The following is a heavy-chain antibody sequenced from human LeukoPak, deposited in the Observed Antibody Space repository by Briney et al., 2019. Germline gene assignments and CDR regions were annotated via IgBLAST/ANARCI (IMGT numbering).Heavy chain of an antibody. J-gene: IGHJ3*02. D-gene: IGHD6-19*01. Sequence: SETLSLTCTVSGGSIISSSYYWGWIRQPPGKGLEWIGSIYYSGNTNYNPSLKSRVTISVDTSKNQFSLKLSSVTAADTAVYYCARARYSSGWSDAFDIWGQGTMVTVSS. CDR3: ARARYSSGWSDAFDI. CDR2: IYYSGNT. CDR1: GGSIISSSYY. V-gene: IGHV4-39*07.